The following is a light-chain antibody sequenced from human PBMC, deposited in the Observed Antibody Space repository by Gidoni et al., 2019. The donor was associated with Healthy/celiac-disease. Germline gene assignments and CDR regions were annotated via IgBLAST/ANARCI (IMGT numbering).Light chain of an antibody. CDR2: WAS. Sequence: DIVMTQSPDSLAVSLGERATIKCKSSQSVLYISNNTNYLAWYQQKPGQPTNLLIYWASTRESGVPDRFSCSGSGTDFTLTISSLQAEDVAVYYCQQYYSTPRTFGQGTKVEIK. CDR3: QQYYSTPRT. CDR1: QSVLYISNNTNY. J-gene: IGKJ1*01. V-gene: IGKV4-1*01.